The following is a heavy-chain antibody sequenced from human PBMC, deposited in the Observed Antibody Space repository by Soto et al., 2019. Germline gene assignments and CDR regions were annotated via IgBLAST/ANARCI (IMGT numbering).Heavy chain of an antibody. Sequence: PSETLSLTCTVSGGSISSGGYYWSWIRQHPGKGLEWIGYIYYSGSTYYNPSLKSRVTVSVDTSKNQFSLKLSSVTAADTAVYYCAKGAGLRYFDWLQDYYFDYWGQGTLVTVSS. CDR2: IYYSGST. V-gene: IGHV4-31*03. CDR1: GGSISSGGYY. J-gene: IGHJ4*02. CDR3: AKGAGLRYFDWLQDYYFDY. D-gene: IGHD3-9*01.